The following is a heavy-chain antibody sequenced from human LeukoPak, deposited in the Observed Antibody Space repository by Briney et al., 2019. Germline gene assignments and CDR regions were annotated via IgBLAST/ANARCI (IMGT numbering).Heavy chain of an antibody. Sequence: PGGSLRLSCAASGFTFSSYAMHWVRQAPGKGLEWVAVISYDGSNKYYADSVKGRFTISRGNSKNTLYLQMNSLRAEDTAVYYCAKLTAVAGSYFDYWGQGTLVTVSS. J-gene: IGHJ4*02. CDR2: ISYDGSNK. CDR1: GFTFSSYA. CDR3: AKLTAVAGSYFDY. D-gene: IGHD6-19*01. V-gene: IGHV3-30-3*02.